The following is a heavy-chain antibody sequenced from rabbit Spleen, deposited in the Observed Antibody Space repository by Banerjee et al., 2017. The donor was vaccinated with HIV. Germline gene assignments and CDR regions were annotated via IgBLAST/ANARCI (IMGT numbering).Heavy chain of an antibody. D-gene: IGHD2-1*01. CDR3: ARGVAAMTMVITGYYLSL. J-gene: IGHJ4*01. Sequence: QEQLEESGGGLVKPEGSLTLTCKASGVSLNDKDVMCWVRQAPGKGLEWIACINIVTGKSVYASWAKGRFTFSKTSSTTVTLQMTSLTAADTATYFCARGVAAMTMVITGYYLSLWGQGTLVTVS. V-gene: IGHV1S45*01. CDR1: GVSLNDKDV. CDR2: INIVTGKS.